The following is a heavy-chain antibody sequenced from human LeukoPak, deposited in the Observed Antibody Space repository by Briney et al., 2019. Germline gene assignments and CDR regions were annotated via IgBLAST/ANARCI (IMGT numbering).Heavy chain of an antibody. Sequence: PSETLSLTCTVSGGSISSYYWSWIRQPPGKRLEWIGYIYYSGSTNYNPSLKSRVTISIDTSKNQFSLKLSSVTAADTAVYYCARGTRYSYIFDYWGQGTLVTVSS. CDR2: IYYSGST. D-gene: IGHD5-18*01. CDR3: ARGTRYSYIFDY. V-gene: IGHV4-59*01. CDR1: GGSISSYY. J-gene: IGHJ4*02.